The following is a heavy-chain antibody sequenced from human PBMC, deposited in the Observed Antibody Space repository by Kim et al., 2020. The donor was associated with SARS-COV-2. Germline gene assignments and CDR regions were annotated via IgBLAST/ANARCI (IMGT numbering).Heavy chain of an antibody. Sequence: TNYTDTVKGRFTITRENAKNSLYLQMNSLRAEDTAVYYCARASGWYDIDYWGQGTLVTVSS. CDR3: ARASGWYDIDY. D-gene: IGHD6-19*01. CDR2: T. V-gene: IGHV3-11*05. J-gene: IGHJ4*02.